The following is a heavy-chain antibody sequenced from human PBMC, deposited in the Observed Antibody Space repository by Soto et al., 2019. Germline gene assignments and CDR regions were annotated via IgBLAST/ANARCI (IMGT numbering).Heavy chain of an antibody. Sequence: SETLSLTCTVSGGSISSSSYYWGWIRQPPGKGLEWIGSIYYSGSTYYNPSLKSRVTISVDTSKNQFSLKLSSVTAADTAVYYCARHLNLEWLARNNYYYYYYMDVWGKGTTVTVSS. CDR2: IYYSGST. CDR1: GGSISSSSYY. V-gene: IGHV4-39*01. CDR3: ARHLNLEWLARNNYYYYYYMDV. D-gene: IGHD3-3*01. J-gene: IGHJ6*03.